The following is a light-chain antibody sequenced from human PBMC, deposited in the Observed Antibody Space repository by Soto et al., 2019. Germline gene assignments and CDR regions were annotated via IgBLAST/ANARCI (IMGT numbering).Light chain of an antibody. J-gene: IGKJ1*01. Sequence: DIQMTQSLSTLSASVGDRVTITCRASQSISSWLAWYQQKSGKAPKLLIYKASSLQSGVPSRFSGSGSGTESTLTISSLQPDDFATYYCQQYHGFPWTFGQGTKVEIK. CDR2: KAS. CDR1: QSISSW. V-gene: IGKV1-5*03. CDR3: QQYHGFPWT.